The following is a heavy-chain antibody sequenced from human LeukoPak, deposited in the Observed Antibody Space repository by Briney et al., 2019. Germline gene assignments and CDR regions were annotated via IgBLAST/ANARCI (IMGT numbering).Heavy chain of an antibody. Sequence: GGSLRLSCAASGFTFSSYWMSWVRQAPGKGLEWVASIKQDGSEKYYVDSVKGRFTISRDNAKNSLYLQMNSLRAEDTAVYYCARVGYDFWSGYLDAFDIWGQGTMVTVSS. CDR3: ARVGYDFWSGYLDAFDI. D-gene: IGHD3-3*01. CDR2: IKQDGSEK. CDR1: GFTFSSYW. V-gene: IGHV3-7*05. J-gene: IGHJ3*02.